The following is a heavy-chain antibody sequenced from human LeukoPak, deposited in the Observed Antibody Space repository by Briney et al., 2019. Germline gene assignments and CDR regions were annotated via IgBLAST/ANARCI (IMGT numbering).Heavy chain of an antibody. V-gene: IGHV1-46*01. J-gene: IGHJ3*02. CDR1: GYTFTSYY. CDR2: INPSGGST. Sequence: ASVKVSCKASGYTFTSYYMHWVRQAPGQGLEWMGIINPSGGSTSYAQKFQGRVTMTRGTSTSTVYMELSSLRSEDTAVYYCARGLLWFGELPHGAFDIWGQGTMVTVSS. CDR3: ARGLLWFGELPHGAFDI. D-gene: IGHD3-10*01.